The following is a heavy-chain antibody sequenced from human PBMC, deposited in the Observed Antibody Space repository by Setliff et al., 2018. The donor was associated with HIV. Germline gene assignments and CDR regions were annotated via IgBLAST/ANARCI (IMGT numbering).Heavy chain of an antibody. CDR1: GGSFSGYY. V-gene: IGHV4-34*01. Sequence: SETLSLTCAVFGGSFSGYYWSWIRQPPGKGPEWIGEINHSGSTDYNPSLKSRVTISVDTSKNQFSLNLSSVTAADTAVYYCARSPGVDTNMAFDYWGLGTLVTVSS. J-gene: IGHJ4*02. CDR2: INHSGST. D-gene: IGHD5-18*01. CDR3: ARSPGVDTNMAFDY.